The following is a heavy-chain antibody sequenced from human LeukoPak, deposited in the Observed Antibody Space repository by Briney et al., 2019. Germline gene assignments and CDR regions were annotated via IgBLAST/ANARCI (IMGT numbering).Heavy chain of an antibody. Sequence: PGGSLRLSCAASGFTFSTYAMSWVRQTPGKGLEWVSAISSSGGGTFYTDSVKGRFTISRDDSKDTLYLQVNSLRAKDTALYYCARGVAPIFWFFDLWGRGTLVTVSS. CDR3: ARGVAPIFWFFDL. CDR2: ISSSGGGT. V-gene: IGHV3-23*01. J-gene: IGHJ2*01. CDR1: GFTFSTYA. D-gene: IGHD5-12*01.